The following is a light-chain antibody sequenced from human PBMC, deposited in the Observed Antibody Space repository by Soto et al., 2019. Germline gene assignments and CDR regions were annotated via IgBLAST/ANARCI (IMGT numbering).Light chain of an antibody. Sequence: IILTQSPDTLSLSPGERPTLSCRASQTVSSNYLAWCQQRPGQAPRLLIYGASTRAAGIPDRFSGSGSGTDFTLTITRLEPEDSAVYFCQQYTGPPTTFGQGTRLEIK. CDR3: QQYTGPPTT. CDR1: QTVSSNY. J-gene: IGKJ5*01. V-gene: IGKV3-20*01. CDR2: GAS.